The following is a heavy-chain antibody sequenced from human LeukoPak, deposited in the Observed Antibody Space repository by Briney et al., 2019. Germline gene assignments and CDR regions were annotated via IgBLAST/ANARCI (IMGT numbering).Heavy chain of an antibody. D-gene: IGHD6-13*01. CDR1: GYTFTGYY. CDR2: INPNSGGT. J-gene: IGHJ4*02. CDR3: ARDSPFIADHIGGPDY. V-gene: IGHV1-2*02. Sequence: ASVKVSCKASGYTFTGYYMHWVRQAPGQGLEWMGWINPNSGGTNYAQKFQGRVTMTRDTSISTAYMELSRLRSDDTAVYYCARDSPFIADHIGGPDYWGQGTLVTVSS.